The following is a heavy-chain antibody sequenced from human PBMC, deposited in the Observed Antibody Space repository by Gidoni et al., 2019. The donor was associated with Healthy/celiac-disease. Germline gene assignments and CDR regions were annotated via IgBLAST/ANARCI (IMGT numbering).Heavy chain of an antibody. CDR2: ISSSSSYI. CDR3: ARSIISAAMVVDDAFDI. CDR1: GFTFSSYS. J-gene: IGHJ3*02. V-gene: IGHV3-21*01. Sequence: VQLVESGGGLVKPGGSLRLSCAASGFTFSSYSMNWVRQAPGKGLEWVSSISSSSSYIYYADSVKGRFTISRDNAKNSLYLQMNSLRAEDTAVYYCARSIISAAMVVDDAFDIWGQGTMVTVSS. D-gene: IGHD5-18*01.